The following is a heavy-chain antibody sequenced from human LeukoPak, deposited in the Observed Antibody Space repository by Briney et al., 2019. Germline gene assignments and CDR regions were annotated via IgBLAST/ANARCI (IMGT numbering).Heavy chain of an antibody. Sequence: GGSLRLSCAASGFSFSTYGMHWVRQAPGKGLEWVSAISGSGGSTYYADSVKGRFTISRDNAKNMLYLQMNSLRDEDTAVYYCARGSYGPDIWGQGTMVTVSS. CDR2: ISGSGGST. CDR1: GFSFSTYG. CDR3: ARGSYGPDI. V-gene: IGHV3-23*01. D-gene: IGHD3-16*01. J-gene: IGHJ3*02.